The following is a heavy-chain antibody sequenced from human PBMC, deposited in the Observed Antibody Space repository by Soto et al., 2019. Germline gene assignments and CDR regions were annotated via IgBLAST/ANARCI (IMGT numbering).Heavy chain of an antibody. Sequence: PSETLSLTCTVSGGSISSTTYYWGWIRQPPGKGLEWIGSIYYSGSAYYSPSLKSRVTMSVDTSKNQFSLKLHSVTAADTAVYYRATLEPRSVLLEYWGQGALVSLSS. V-gene: IGHV4-39*01. CDR3: ATLEPRSVLLEY. CDR2: IYYSGSA. CDR1: GGSISSTTYY. D-gene: IGHD3-3*01. J-gene: IGHJ4*02.